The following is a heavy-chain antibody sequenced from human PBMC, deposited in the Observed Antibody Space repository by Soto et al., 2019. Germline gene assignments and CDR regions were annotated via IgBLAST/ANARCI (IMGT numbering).Heavy chain of an antibody. CDR1: GGTFSSYA. D-gene: IGHD6-13*01. CDR3: ARDSIAAAGTPFDY. J-gene: IGHJ4*02. CDR2: IIPILGTA. V-gene: IGHV1-69*13. Sequence: SVKVSCKASGGTFSSYAISWVRQAPGQGLEWMGGIIPILGTANYAQKFQGKVTITADESTSTAYMELSSLRSEDTAVYYCARDSIAAAGTPFDYWGQGTLVTVPS.